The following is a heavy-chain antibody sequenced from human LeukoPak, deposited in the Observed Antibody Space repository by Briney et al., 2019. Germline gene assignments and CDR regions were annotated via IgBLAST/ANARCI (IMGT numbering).Heavy chain of an antibody. CDR3: ARSLIAAPDY. CDR2: IYYSGST. J-gene: IGHJ4*02. Sequence: SETLSLTCTVSGGSISSGGYYWSWIRQHPGRGLEWIGYIYYSGSTYYNPSLKSRVTISVDTSKNQFSLKLSSVTAADTAVYYCARSLIAAPDYWGQGTLVTVSS. CDR1: GGSISSGGYY. V-gene: IGHV4-31*03. D-gene: IGHD6-6*01.